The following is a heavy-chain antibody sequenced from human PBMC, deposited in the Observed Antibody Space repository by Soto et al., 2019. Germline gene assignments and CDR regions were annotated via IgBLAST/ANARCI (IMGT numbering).Heavy chain of an antibody. CDR3: ARDGGRHSGGIDY. CDR1: GGTFSSYS. D-gene: IGHD1-26*01. J-gene: IGHJ4*02. CDR2: IIPIFSTA. V-gene: IGHV1-69*01. Sequence: QVQLVQSGAEVKKPGSSVKVSCKASGGTFSSYSINWVRQAPGQGLEWMGEIIPIFSTANYAQKFQGRVTITADESTSTAYMELSTLRSEDTAVYYGARDGGRHSGGIDYWGQGTLVTVSS.